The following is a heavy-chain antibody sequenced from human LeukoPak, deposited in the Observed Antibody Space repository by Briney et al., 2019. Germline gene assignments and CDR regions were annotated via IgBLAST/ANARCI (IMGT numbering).Heavy chain of an antibody. CDR3: ARTAEGGYSYGYFYYYYMDV. CDR1: GGSISSSPYY. D-gene: IGHD5-18*01. CDR2: IYCSGSP. Sequence: SETLSLTCTVSGGSISSSPYYWSWIRQPPGKGLEWIGYIYCSGSPNYKSSLKSRVTISVDTSKNQFSLKLSSVTAAATAVYYCARTAEGGYSYGYFYYYYMDVWGKGTTVTISS. V-gene: IGHV4-61*01. J-gene: IGHJ6*03.